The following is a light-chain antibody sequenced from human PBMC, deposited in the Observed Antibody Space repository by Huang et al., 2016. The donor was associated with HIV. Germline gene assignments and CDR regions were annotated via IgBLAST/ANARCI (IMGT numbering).Light chain of an antibody. CDR2: AAS. V-gene: IGKV1-39*01. Sequence: DIQMTQSPSSLSASVGDRVTITCRASQTISNYLNWYQQRPGRAPKLLIYAASTLQTGVPTRFRGSGSETDFTLTISSLQPEDFAAYYWQQSHSNPITFGQGTRLEIK. J-gene: IGKJ5*01. CDR3: QQSHSNPIT. CDR1: QTISNY.